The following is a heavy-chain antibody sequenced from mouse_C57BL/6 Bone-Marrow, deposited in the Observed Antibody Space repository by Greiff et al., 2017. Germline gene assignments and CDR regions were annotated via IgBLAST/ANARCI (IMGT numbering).Heavy chain of an antibody. CDR3: ARSPYYDGSSYDYYAIDD. D-gene: IGHD1-1*01. CDR2: INPSTGGT. V-gene: IGHV1-42*01. CDR1: GYSFTGYY. J-gene: IGHJ4*01. Sequence: VQLQQSGPELVKPGASVKISCKASGYSFTGYYMNWVKQSPEKSLEWIGEINPSTGGTTYNQKFKAKATLTVDKSSSTAYMQLKSLTSEDSAVXYGARSPYYDGSSYDYYAIDDWGQGTSVTVSS.